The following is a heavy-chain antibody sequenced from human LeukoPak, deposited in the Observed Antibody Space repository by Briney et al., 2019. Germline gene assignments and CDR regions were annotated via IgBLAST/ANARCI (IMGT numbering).Heavy chain of an antibody. CDR2: ISAYNGNT. D-gene: IGHD6-19*01. Sequence: ASVKVSXKASGYTFTSYGISWVRQAPGQGLEWMGWISAYNGNTNYAQKLQGRVTMTTDTSTSTAYMELRSLRSGDTAVYYCARDSIAVDGPSPFDYWGQGTLVTVSS. V-gene: IGHV1-18*01. CDR1: GYTFTSYG. CDR3: ARDSIAVDGPSPFDY. J-gene: IGHJ4*02.